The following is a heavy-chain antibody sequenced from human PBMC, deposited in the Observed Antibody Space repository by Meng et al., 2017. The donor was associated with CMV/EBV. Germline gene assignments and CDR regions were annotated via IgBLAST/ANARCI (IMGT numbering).Heavy chain of an antibody. CDR2: INPSGGST. J-gene: IGHJ6*02. Sequence: ASVKVSCKASGYTFISYYMHWVRQPPGQGLEWMGIINPSGGSTSYAQKFQGRFTMTRDTSTSTVYMELSSLRSEGTAVYYCARDQSVRDFWSGYYNAEFYYYGMDVWGQGTTVTVSS. V-gene: IGHV1-46*01. D-gene: IGHD3-3*01. CDR1: GYTFISYY. CDR3: ARDQSVRDFWSGYYNAEFYYYGMDV.